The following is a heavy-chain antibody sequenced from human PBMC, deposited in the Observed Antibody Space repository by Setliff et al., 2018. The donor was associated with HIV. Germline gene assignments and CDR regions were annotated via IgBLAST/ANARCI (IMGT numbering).Heavy chain of an antibody. CDR1: DYSISHDYN. J-gene: IGHJ4*02. CDR3: ARQPPADSGDSNAPHFDF. CDR2: VHRSGPT. V-gene: IGHV4-38-2*01. Sequence: SETLSLTCVVSDYSISHDYNWAWIRQSPGKGLVWVGSVHRSGPTHHNPSLKSRVTISLDSSKNQFSLIVTSVTAADTAIYYCARQPPADSGDSNAPHFDFWGQGTLVTVSS. D-gene: IGHD3-22*01.